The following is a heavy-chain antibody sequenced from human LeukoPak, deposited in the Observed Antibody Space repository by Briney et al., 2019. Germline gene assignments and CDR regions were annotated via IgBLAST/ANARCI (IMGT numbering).Heavy chain of an antibody. Sequence: AAVKVSCKASGYTFTNYYMHWVRQAPGQGLEWMGIINPSGGITSYAQKFQGRVTMTRDTSTNTVYMELSSLRSEDTAVYYCARPAPNFDWLGYWGQGTLVAVS. D-gene: IGHD3-9*01. CDR2: INPSGGIT. CDR1: GYTFTNYY. CDR3: ARPAPNFDWLGY. V-gene: IGHV1-46*01. J-gene: IGHJ4*02.